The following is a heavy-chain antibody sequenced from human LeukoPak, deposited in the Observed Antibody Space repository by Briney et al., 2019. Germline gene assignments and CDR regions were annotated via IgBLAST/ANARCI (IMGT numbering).Heavy chain of an antibody. CDR3: AKRIVGATGFDY. J-gene: IGHJ4*02. Sequence: SVKVSCKASGGTFSSYAISWVRQAPGQGLEWMGGIIPIFGTANYAQKFQGRVTITTDESTSTAYMELSSLRSEDTAVCYCAKRIVGATGFDYWGQGTLVTVSS. V-gene: IGHV1-69*05. D-gene: IGHD1-26*01. CDR2: IIPIFGTA. CDR1: GGTFSSYA.